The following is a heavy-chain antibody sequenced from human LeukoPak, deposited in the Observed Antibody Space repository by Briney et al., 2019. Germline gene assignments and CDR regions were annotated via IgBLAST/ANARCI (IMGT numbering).Heavy chain of an antibody. CDR2: SSAYNGHT. J-gene: IGHJ4*02. Sequence: ASVKVSCKASGYTFTTYGISWVRQAPGQGLEWMGWSSAYNGHTNYAPKFQDRVTMTTDTSTSTAYMELRSLTFDDTAVYYCLRGETTWYTSADYWGQGTLVTVSS. D-gene: IGHD1-1*01. CDR3: LRGETTWYTSADY. CDR1: GYTFTTYG. V-gene: IGHV1-18*01.